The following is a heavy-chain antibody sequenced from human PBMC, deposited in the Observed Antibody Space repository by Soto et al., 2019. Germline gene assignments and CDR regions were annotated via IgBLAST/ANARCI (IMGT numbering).Heavy chain of an antibody. CDR1: GYTFTVYY. D-gene: IGHD3-10*01. V-gene: IGHV1-2*02. CDR2: INPNSGGS. Sequence: QVQLVQSGAEVKKPGASVKVSCKASGYTFTVYYMHWVRQAPGQGLEWMGWINPNSGGSNSAPKFQGRVTITRDTSISTVFMELSRLTSDDTAVYYCARGGDWELYPMEYWGPGTLVSVSS. CDR3: ARGGDWELYPMEY. J-gene: IGHJ4*02.